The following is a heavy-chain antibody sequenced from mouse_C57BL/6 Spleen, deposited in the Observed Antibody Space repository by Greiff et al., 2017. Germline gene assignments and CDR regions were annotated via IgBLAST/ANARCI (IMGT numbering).Heavy chain of an antibody. V-gene: IGHV1-52*01. J-gene: IGHJ1*03. CDR3: AKPHYCGRSYGYFDV. CDR1: GYTFTSYW. D-gene: IGHD1-2*01. CDR2: IDPADSET. Sequence: QVQLQQPGAELVRPGSSVKLSCKASGYTFTSYWMPWVKQRPIQGLEWIGNIDPADSETHYNQKFKDKATLTVDKSSSTAYMQLSSMTSEDSAVYYCAKPHYCGRSYGYFDVWGTGTTVTVAS.